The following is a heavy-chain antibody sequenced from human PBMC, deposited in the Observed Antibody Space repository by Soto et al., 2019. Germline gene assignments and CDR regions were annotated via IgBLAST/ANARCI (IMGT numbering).Heavy chain of an antibody. CDR1: GGSFSSSA. D-gene: IGHD3-22*01. CDR3: ARGRYDSSGYDFDY. CDR2: IIPMFGTA. Sequence: QVQLVQSGAEVKKPGSSVKVSCKASGGSFSSSAFSWVRQAPGHGLEWMGGIIPMFGTANYAQKFQGRVTIFADKSTSIVYMELSSLRFEDTAVYYCARGRYDSSGYDFDYWGQGTLVTIST. V-gene: IGHV1-69*06. J-gene: IGHJ4*02.